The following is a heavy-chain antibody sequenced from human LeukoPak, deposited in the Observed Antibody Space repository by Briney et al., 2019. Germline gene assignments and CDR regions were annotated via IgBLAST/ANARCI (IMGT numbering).Heavy chain of an antibody. CDR3: VKDSYYYGSGSYYSPGDFDY. Sequence: RGSLRLSCSASGFTFSSYAMHWVRQAPGKGLEYVSAISSNGGSTYYADSVKGRFTISRDNSKNTLYLQMSSLRAEDTAVYYCVKDSYYYGSGSYYSPGDFDYWGQGTLVTVSS. CDR1: GFTFSSYA. V-gene: IGHV3-64D*06. CDR2: ISSNGGST. J-gene: IGHJ4*02. D-gene: IGHD3-10*01.